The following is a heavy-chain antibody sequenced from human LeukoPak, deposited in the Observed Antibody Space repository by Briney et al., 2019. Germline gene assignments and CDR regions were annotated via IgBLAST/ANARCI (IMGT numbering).Heavy chain of an antibody. J-gene: IGHJ4*02. D-gene: IGHD6-6*01. CDR2: INHSGST. CDR3: ARRLIAARRYFDY. Sequence: SETLSLTCAGYGGSFSGYYWRWIRQPPGKELEWIGEINHSGSTNYNPSLKSRVTISVDTSKNQFSLKLSSVTAADTAVYYCARRLIAARRYFDYWGQGTLVTVSS. CDR1: GGSFSGYY. V-gene: IGHV4-34*01.